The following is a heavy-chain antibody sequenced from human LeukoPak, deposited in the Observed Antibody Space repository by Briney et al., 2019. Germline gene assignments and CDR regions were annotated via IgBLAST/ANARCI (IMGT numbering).Heavy chain of an antibody. CDR1: GGSFSGYY. CDR3: AGSSSYTRHMDY. V-gene: IGHV4-34*01. J-gene: IGHJ4*02. D-gene: IGHD6-13*01. CDR2: INHSGST. Sequence: PSETLSLTCAVYGGSFSGYYWSWIRQPPGKGLEWIGEINHSGSTNYNPSLKSRVTISVDTSKNQFSLKLSSVTAADTAVYYCAGSSSYTRHMDYWGQGTLVTVSS.